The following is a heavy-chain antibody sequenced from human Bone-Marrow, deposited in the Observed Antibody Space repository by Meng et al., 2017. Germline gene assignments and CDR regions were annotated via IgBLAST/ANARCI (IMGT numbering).Heavy chain of an antibody. Sequence: EWQLVESGGGLVKPGGSLRLSCVVSGGTFRNFWMTWVRQAPGKGLEWVGRIRSKANSYATAYAASVKGRFTISRDDSKNTAYLQMNSLKTEDTAVYYCTSWARWLQFQSVYWGQGTLVTVSS. J-gene: IGHJ4*02. CDR3: TSWARWLQFQSVY. V-gene: IGHV3-73*01. CDR1: GGTFRNFW. CDR2: IRSKANSYAT. D-gene: IGHD5-24*01.